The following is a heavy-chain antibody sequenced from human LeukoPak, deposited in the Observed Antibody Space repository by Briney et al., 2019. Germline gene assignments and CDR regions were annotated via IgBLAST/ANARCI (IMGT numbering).Heavy chain of an antibody. CDR3: ARDFDSKSYLSFDP. D-gene: IGHD1-26*01. J-gene: IGHJ5*02. CDR2: IYYSGST. Sequence: PSETLSLTCTVSGGSISSSSYYWGWIRQPPGKGLEWIGSIYYSGSTYYNPSLKSRVTISVDTSKNQFSLKLSSVTAADTAVYYCARDFDSKSYLSFDPWGQGTLVTVSS. V-gene: IGHV4-39*07. CDR1: GGSISSSSYY.